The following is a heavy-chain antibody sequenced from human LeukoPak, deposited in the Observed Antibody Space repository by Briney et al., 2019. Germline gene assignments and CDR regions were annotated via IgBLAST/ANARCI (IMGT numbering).Heavy chain of an antibody. CDR1: GFTFGDYY. D-gene: IGHD3-22*01. J-gene: IGHJ4*02. CDR2: ISGSGSII. Sequence: GGSLRLSCAASGFTFGDYYISWLRQAPGKGLEWVSDISGSGSIIYYADSVKGRFTISRDNAKSSLYLQMNSLRAEDTAVYYCAREAAHSSGYFVDYWGQGTLVTVSS. V-gene: IGHV3-11*01. CDR3: AREAAHSSGYFVDY.